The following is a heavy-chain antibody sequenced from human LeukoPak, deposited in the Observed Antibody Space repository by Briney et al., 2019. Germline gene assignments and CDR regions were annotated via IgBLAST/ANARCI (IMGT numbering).Heavy chain of an antibody. CDR2: IYYCGST. CDR3: ARGSRYLGYDFDY. V-gene: IGHV4-59*11. J-gene: IGHJ4*02. Sequence: SETLSLTCTVSGGSISSHYWSWIRQPPGKGLEWIGYIYYCGSTNYNPSLKSRVTISVDTSKNQFSLKLSSVTAADTAVYYCARGSRYLGYDFDYWGQGTLVTVSS. CDR1: GGSISSHY. D-gene: IGHD5-12*01.